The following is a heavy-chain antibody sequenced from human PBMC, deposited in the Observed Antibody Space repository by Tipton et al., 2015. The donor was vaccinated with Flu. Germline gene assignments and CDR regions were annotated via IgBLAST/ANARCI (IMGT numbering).Heavy chain of an antibody. Sequence: TLSLTCTVSGGSFSSSYWTWIRQPPGKGLEWIGYIYYSGSTTYTPSLKSRVTISVDTPKNQFSRKLSSVPAADTAVYYCARLKGHNWNDILIGGFDYWGQGTLVTVSS. CDR1: GGSFSSSY. J-gene: IGHJ4*02. CDR3: ARLKGHNWNDILIGGFDY. CDR2: IYYSGST. D-gene: IGHD1-1*01. V-gene: IGHV4-59*08.